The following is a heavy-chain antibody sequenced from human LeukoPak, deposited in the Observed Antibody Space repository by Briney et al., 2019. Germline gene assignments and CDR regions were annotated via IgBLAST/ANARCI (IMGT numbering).Heavy chain of an antibody. CDR2: INPSGGTT. Sequence: ASVKVSCKASGYTFTSYYMHWVRQAPGQGLEWMGIINPSGGTTNYAQKFRGRVTMTRDMSTSTVYMELSSLRSEDTAVYYCARRYYYDSSGNPAGDAFDIWGQGTMVTVSS. J-gene: IGHJ3*02. CDR3: ARRYYYDSSGNPAGDAFDI. CDR1: GYTFTSYY. D-gene: IGHD3-22*01. V-gene: IGHV1-46*01.